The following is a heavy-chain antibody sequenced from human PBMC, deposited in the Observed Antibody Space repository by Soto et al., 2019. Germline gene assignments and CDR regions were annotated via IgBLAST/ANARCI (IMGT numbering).Heavy chain of an antibody. D-gene: IGHD3-10*01. CDR2: GYYSGST. Sequence: PSETLSLTCTVSGTSMSGHFWSWMRQPPGKGLEWIGYGYYSGSTLYNPSLKSRVTISLDTSKNHFSLRLNSVTSADTAVYYCARGVDLILVRTGCLDPGGQETRVTFSS. CDR3: ARGVDLILVRTGCLDP. CDR1: GTSMSGHF. V-gene: IGHV4-59*11. J-gene: IGHJ5*02.